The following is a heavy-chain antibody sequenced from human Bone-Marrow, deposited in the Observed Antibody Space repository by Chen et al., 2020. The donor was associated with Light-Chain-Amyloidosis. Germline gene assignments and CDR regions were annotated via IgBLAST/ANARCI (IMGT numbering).Heavy chain of an antibody. D-gene: IGHD5-12*01. CDR3: SRRSSGYIFDY. CDR1: GYTFPNYW. CDR2: IYPDDSDA. V-gene: IGHV5-51*01. J-gene: IGHJ4*02. Sequence: EVQLEQSGPEVKKPGESLKISCKGSGYTFPNYWIGWVRQMPGKGLEWMGVIYPDDSDARYIPSFEGQVTISADKSITTAYLQWRSLKASDPSMYYFSRRSSGYIFDYWGQGTLVTVSS.